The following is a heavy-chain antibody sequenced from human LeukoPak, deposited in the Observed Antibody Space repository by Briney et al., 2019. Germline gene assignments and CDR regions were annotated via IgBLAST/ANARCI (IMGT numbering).Heavy chain of an antibody. CDR3: ARNSYWAWDY. CDR2: ISSGSSYI. J-gene: IGHJ4*02. D-gene: IGHD2-8*02. CDR1: GFTFSSYS. Sequence: GGSLRLSCAASGFTFSSYSMNWVRQAPGKGLEWVSSISSGSSYIYYADSVKGRFTISRDNAKNSLSLQMNSLRADDTAVYYCARNSYWAWDYWGQGTLVTVSS. V-gene: IGHV3-21*01.